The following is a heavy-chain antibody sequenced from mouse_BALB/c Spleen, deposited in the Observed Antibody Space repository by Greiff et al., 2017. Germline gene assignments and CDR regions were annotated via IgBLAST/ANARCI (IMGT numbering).Heavy chain of an antibody. J-gene: IGHJ2*01. CDR2: ISSGSSTI. CDR3: ARNSYFDY. Sequence: EVKLMESGGGLVQPGGSRKLSCAASGFTFSSFGMHWVRQAPEKGLEWVAYISSGSSTIYYADTVTGRFTISRDNPKNTLFMQMTSLRSEDTAMYYCARNSYFDYWGQGTTLTVSS. V-gene: IGHV5-17*02. CDR1: GFTFSSFG.